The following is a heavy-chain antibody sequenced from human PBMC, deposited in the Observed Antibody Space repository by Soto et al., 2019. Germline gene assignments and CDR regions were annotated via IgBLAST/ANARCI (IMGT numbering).Heavy chain of an antibody. CDR1: GFTFDDYA. J-gene: IGHJ4*02. V-gene: IGHV3-9*01. D-gene: IGHD3-9*01. Sequence: GGSLRLSCAASGFTFDDYAMHWVRQAPGKGLEWVSGISWNSGSIGYADSVKGRFTISRDNAKNSLYLQMNSLRAEDTALYYCAKDTDATFLTGYGALDYWGQGTLVTVSS. CDR3: AKDTDATFLTGYGALDY. CDR2: ISWNSGSI.